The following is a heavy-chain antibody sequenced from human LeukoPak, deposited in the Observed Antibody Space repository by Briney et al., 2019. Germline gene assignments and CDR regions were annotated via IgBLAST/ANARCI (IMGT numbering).Heavy chain of an antibody. CDR3: ARAGSGLLPFGY. D-gene: IGHD3-10*01. Sequence: GGSLRLSCAASGFTVSSNYMSWVRQAPGKGLEWVSVIYSGGSTYYADSVKGRFTISRDNSKNTLYLQMNSLRAEDTAVYYCARAGSGLLPFGYWGQGTLVTVSS. V-gene: IGHV3-53*01. J-gene: IGHJ4*02. CDR1: GFTVSSNY. CDR2: IYSGGST.